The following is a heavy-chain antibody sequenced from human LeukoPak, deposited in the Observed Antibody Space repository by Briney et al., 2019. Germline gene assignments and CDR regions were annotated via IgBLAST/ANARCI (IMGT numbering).Heavy chain of an antibody. J-gene: IGHJ4*02. CDR2: TYFRSKWYY. CDR3: ARDPIGGSTIFDS. V-gene: IGHV6-1*01. CDR1: GDSVSSDSAA. Sequence: SQTLSLTCAISGDSVSSDSAAWNRIRQSPSRGLEWLARTYFRSKWYYDFALAVKGRITINPDTSKNQFSLQLNSVTPEDTAVYFCARDPIGGSTIFDSGGQGTLVTVSS. D-gene: IGHD1-26*01.